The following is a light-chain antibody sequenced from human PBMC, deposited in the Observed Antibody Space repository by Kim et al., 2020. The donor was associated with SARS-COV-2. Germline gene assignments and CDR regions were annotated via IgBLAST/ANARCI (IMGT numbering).Light chain of an antibody. CDR3: QQYNQWPGT. J-gene: IGKJ1*01. V-gene: IGKV3-15*01. CDR2: GTS. Sequence: VSPRERATLSCRASQSVSSNLAWHQQKPGQAPRLLIYGTSTRATGIPARFSGSGTGTEFTLTISSLQSEDFAVYYCQQYNQWPGTFGQGTKVDIK. CDR1: QSVSSN.